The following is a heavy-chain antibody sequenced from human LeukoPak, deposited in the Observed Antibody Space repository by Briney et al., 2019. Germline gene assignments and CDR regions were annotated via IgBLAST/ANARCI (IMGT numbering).Heavy chain of an antibody. Sequence: ASVKVSCKASGYTFTGYYMHWVRQAPGQGLEWMGRINPNSGGTNYAQKFQGRVTMTRDTSISTAYMELSRLRSDDTAVYYCARHGSSAYHPGDYWGQGTLVTVSS. CDR2: INPNSGGT. J-gene: IGHJ4*02. CDR1: GYTFTGYY. CDR3: ARHGSSAYHPGDY. D-gene: IGHD3-22*01. V-gene: IGHV1-2*06.